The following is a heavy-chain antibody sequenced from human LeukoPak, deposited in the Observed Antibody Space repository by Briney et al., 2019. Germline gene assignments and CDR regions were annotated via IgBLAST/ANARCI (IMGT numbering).Heavy chain of an antibody. CDR2: ISGSGGST. CDR3: AKGIAIGAYHGVDY. Sequence: GGSLRLSCAASGFTFSSYPMGWVRQAPGKGLEWVSAISGSGGSTYYADSVKGRFTISRDNSKNTLYLQMNSLRAEDTAVYYCAKGIAIGAYHGVDYWGQGTLVTVSS. V-gene: IGHV3-23*01. J-gene: IGHJ4*02. D-gene: IGHD3-16*01. CDR1: GFTFSSYP.